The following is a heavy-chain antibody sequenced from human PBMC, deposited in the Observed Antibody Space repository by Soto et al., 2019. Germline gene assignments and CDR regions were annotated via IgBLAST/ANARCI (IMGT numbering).Heavy chain of an antibody. J-gene: IGHJ5*02. CDR1: GGSVTSSTSS. Sequence: QVQLQESGPGLVNPSETPSLTCTVSGGSVTSSTSSWAWVRQPPGKGLHWIGTIFYGHGTYYNPSLESRVTISLDTSKIQFSLELTSVTAADTAVYYCARQPTGYPNWFDAWGRGILVIVSS. CDR3: ARQPTGYPNWFDA. V-gene: IGHV4-39*01. CDR2: IFYGHGT. D-gene: IGHD3-9*01.